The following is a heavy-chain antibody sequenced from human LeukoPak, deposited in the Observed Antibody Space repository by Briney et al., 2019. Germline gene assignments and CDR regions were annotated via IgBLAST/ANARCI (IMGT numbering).Heavy chain of an antibody. CDR3: ARDRSSGWSPFDY. CDR2: INPSGGST. D-gene: IGHD6-19*01. J-gene: IGHJ4*02. V-gene: IGHV1-46*01. Sequence: GASVKVSCKASGYTFTSYYMHWVRQAPGQGLEWMGIINPSGGSTSYAQKFQDRVTMTRDTSTSTVYMEMSSLGSEDTAVYYCARDRSSGWSPFDYWGQGTLVTVSS. CDR1: GYTFTSYY.